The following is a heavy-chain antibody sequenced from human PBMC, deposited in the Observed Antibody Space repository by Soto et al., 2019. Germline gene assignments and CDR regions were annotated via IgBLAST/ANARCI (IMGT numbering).Heavy chain of an antibody. V-gene: IGHV3-23*01. D-gene: IGHD6-13*01. CDR1: GFTFSSYA. J-gene: IGHJ5*02. CDR3: AKGDSSNWYRPNWFDP. CDR2: ISGSGGGT. Sequence: GGSLRLSCAASGFTFSSYAMSWVRQAPGKGLEWVSAISGSGGGTYYADSVKGRFTISRDNSKNTLYLQMNSLRAEDTAVYYCAKGDSSNWYRPNWFDPWGQGTLVTVSS.